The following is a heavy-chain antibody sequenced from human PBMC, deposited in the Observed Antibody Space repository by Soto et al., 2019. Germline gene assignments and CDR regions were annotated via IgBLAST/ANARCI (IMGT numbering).Heavy chain of an antibody. J-gene: IGHJ4*02. Sequence: QVQLVQSGAEVKKPGSSVKVSCKASGGTFSPYTINWVRQAPGQGLEWMGRIIPFHGVTNYAQKFQARVTINADKPPSTAYMELSGLRFEDTAMYYCTRDWEITVSTWSFGGFWGRGTLVTVSS. CDR1: GGTFSPYT. CDR3: TRDWEITVSTWSFGGF. CDR2: IIPFHGVT. D-gene: IGHD3-10*01. V-gene: IGHV1-69*08.